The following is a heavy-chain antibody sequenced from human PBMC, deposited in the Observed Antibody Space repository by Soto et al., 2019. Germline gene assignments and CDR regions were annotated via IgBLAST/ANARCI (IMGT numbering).Heavy chain of an antibody. CDR3: GRVVEGATRHTDFDS. V-gene: IGHV4-39*01. Sequence: PSETLSLTCAVSGVSIHNSHSFWGWIRQPPGKGLEFIGSMYYSGGANYNPSLKSRVTISLDTSKNQFSLTVNSVTAADTAIYYCGRVVEGATRHTDFDSRREGTLVTVSS. J-gene: IGHJ5*01. CDR2: MYYSGGA. D-gene: IGHD2-21*01. CDR1: GVSIHNSHSF.